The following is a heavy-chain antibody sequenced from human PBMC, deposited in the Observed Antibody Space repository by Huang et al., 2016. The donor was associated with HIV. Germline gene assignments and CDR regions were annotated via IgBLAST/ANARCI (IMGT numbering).Heavy chain of an antibody. CDR2: LSDTGKM. CDR3: ARNHDFWRGRMFAISYFDV. V-gene: IGHV4-39*01. CDR1: GGSLNTGRYY. J-gene: IGHJ2*01. Sequence: QMRFQESGPGLVKPSGTLSLTCNVSGGSLNTGRYYWGWIRQPPGKGLEWVGSLSDTGKMPLDPPPKGIITMSADTAKNQFSLNLSSVTAADTAIYYCARNHDFWRGRMFAISYFDVWGRGTLVTVAS. D-gene: IGHD3-3*01.